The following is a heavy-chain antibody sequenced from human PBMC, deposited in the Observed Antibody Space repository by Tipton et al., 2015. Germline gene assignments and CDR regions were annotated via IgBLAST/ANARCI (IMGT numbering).Heavy chain of an antibody. Sequence: QVQLVQSGAEVKKPGSSVKVSCKASGGSFSSYGISWVRQAPGQGLEWMGGIIPIFGTTSYAQKFQGRVTMTADESTSTAYMELSRLRSDDTAVYYCAREIVGATDAFDIWGQGTMVTVSS. CDR3: AREIVGATDAFDI. D-gene: IGHD1-26*01. CDR1: GGSFSSYG. CDR2: IIPIFGTT. V-gene: IGHV1-69*01. J-gene: IGHJ3*02.